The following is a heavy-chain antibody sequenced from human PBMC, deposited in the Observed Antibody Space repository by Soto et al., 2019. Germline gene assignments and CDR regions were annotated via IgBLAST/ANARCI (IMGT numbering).Heavy chain of an antibody. CDR3: ARDQYSGSYYYYGMDV. CDR2: INAGNGNT. J-gene: IGHJ6*02. V-gene: IGHV1-3*01. Sequence: ASVKVSCKASGGTFSSYTISWVRQAPGQRLEWMGWINAGNGNTKYSQKFQGGVTITRDTSASTAYMELSSLRSEDTAVYYCARDQYSGSYYYYGMDVWGQGTTVTVSS. D-gene: IGHD1-26*01. CDR1: GGTFSSYT.